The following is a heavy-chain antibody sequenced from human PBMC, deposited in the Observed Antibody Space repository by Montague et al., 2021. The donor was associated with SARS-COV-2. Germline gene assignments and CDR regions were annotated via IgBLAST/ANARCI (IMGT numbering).Heavy chain of an antibody. D-gene: IGHD3-3*01. V-gene: IGHV4-59*02. J-gene: IGHJ5*02. CDR2: IYYSGST. CDR1: GGSVSSYY. Sequence: SETLSLTCTVSGGSVSSYYWSWIRQSPGKGLQWLGYIYYSGSTDYNPSLKSRVTMSVDTSKNQLSLRLNSVTTADTAVYFCARAGGFYDYWGGYSSSAGFFDPWGQGTLVTVSS. CDR3: ARAGGFYDYWGGYSSSAGFFDP.